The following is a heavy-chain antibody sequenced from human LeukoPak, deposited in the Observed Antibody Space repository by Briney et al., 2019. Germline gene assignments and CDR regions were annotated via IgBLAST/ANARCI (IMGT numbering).Heavy chain of an antibody. CDR1: GFSLSTSGVG. CDR2: IYWDDDK. CDR3: AHAPTGSWYWFDP. V-gene: IGHV2-5*02. D-gene: IGHD6-13*01. Sequence: SGPTLVKPTQPLPLTCTFSGFSLSTSGVGVGWIRTPPGKALEGLALIYWDDDKRYSPSRRSRLTISKDTSKNQLVLTMSNMYPVDTATYYCAHAPTGSWYWFDPWGQGTLVTVSS. J-gene: IGHJ5*02.